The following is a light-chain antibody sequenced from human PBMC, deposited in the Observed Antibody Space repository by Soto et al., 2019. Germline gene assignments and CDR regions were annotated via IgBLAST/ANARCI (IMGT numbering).Light chain of an antibody. CDR1: QSIGSW. V-gene: IGKV1-5*03. CDR3: QQYNSYEWT. Sequence: IQMTQSPSTLSASVGDRVTITCRASQSIGSWLAWYQQKPGKAPNLLIYKASSLDSGVPSRFSGSGSGTEFTLTISSLQPDDIATYYCQQYNSYEWTFGQGTKVDIK. CDR2: KAS. J-gene: IGKJ1*01.